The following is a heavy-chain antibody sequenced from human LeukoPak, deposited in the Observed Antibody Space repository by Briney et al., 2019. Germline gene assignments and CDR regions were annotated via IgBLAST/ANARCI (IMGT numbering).Heavy chain of an antibody. CDR2: INWNGGST. D-gene: IGHD5-18*01. CDR3: ARLRRFYDTAMVLDAFDI. Sequence: PGGSLRLSCTASGFTFDDYGMSWVRQAPGKGLEWVSGINWNGGSTGYADSVKGRFTISRDNAKNSLYLQMNSLRAEDTALYHCARLRRFYDTAMVLDAFDIWGQGTMVTVSS. CDR1: GFTFDDYG. V-gene: IGHV3-20*01. J-gene: IGHJ3*02.